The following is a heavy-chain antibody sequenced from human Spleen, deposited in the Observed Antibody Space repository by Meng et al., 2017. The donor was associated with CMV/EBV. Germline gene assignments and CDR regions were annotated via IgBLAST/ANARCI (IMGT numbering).Heavy chain of an antibody. CDR2: IYYSGST. CDR3: ARDSRSTSSLDY. CDR1: GGSISSSSYY. Sequence: GSLRLSCTVSGGSISSSSYYWGWIRQPPGKGLEWIGSIYYSGSTYYNPSLKSRVTISVDTSKNQFSLKLSSVTAADTAFYYCARDSRSTSSLDYWGQGTLVTVSS. V-gene: IGHV4-39*07. D-gene: IGHD2-2*01. J-gene: IGHJ4*02.